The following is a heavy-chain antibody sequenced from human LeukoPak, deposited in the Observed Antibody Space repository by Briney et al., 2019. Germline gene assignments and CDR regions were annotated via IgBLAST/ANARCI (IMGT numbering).Heavy chain of an antibody. D-gene: IGHD4-11*01. J-gene: IGHJ4*02. V-gene: IGHV4-61*02. Sequence: SETLSLTCTVSGGSISSGSYYWSWIRQPAGKGLEWIGRIYTSGSTNYNPSLKSRVTISVDTSKNQFSLKPSSVTAADTAVYYCARGNSNYVFDYWGQGTLVTVSS. CDR2: IYTSGST. CDR1: GGSISSGSYY. CDR3: ARGNSNYVFDY.